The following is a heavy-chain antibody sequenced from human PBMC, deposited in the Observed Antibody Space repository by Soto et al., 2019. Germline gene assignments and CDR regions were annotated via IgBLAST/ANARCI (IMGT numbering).Heavy chain of an antibody. CDR1: GYSFSRYW. CDR2: IYPGDSDT. J-gene: IGHJ4*02. CDR3: ARDMFSGDSSGPHY. Sequence: GESLKISCKGSGYSFSRYWIAWVRQTPGKGLEWMGLIYPGDSDTRYSPSFQGQVTISADKSITTAYLQWSSLKASDTAIYYCARDMFSGDSSGPHYWGQGTLVTVSS. D-gene: IGHD3-22*01. V-gene: IGHV5-51*01.